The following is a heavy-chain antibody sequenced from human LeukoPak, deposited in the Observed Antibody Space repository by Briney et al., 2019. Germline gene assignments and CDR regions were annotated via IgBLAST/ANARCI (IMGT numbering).Heavy chain of an antibody. J-gene: IGHJ4*02. CDR3: TRGRTNNYGYFDY. CDR2: ISSDGSST. D-gene: IGHD5-18*01. CDR1: GFTFSDYW. V-gene: IGHV3-74*01. Sequence: GGSLRLSCAASGFTFSDYWMSWVRQAPGKGLVWVSRISSDGSSTSYADSVKGRFTISRDNTKNTLYLQMNSLRDEDTAVYYCTRGRTNNYGYFDYWGQGTLVTVSS.